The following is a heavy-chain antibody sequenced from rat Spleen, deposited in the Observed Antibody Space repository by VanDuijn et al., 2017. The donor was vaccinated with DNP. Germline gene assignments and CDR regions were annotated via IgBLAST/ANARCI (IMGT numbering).Heavy chain of an antibody. CDR2: ISYDGSST. D-gene: IGHD1-11*01. V-gene: IGHV5-29*01. J-gene: IGHJ1*01. CDR3: ARHYGGYSYYWYFDF. CDR1: GFTFSNYD. Sequence: EVQLVESGGGLVQPGRSMKLSCAVSGFTFSNYDMAWVRQAPTKGLEWVATISYDGSSTYYRDSVRGRFTISRDNAKSTLYLQMDSLRSEDTATYYCARHYGGYSYYWYFDFWGPGTMVTVSS.